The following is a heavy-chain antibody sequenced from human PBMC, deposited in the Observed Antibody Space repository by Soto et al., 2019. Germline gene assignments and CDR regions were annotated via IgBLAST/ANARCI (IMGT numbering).Heavy chain of an antibody. D-gene: IGHD6-13*01. CDR1: GFTFRSYG. CDR2: ISYDGSNE. Sequence: QVQLVESGGGVVQPGRSLRLSCAASGFTFRSYGMHWVRQAPGKGLEWVAVISYDGSNEHYADSVKGRVTISRDNSKNTLERQVNSLRTEDTAVYYCAKDKTSAGTFYVDHWGQGTLLIVSP. CDR3: AKDKTSAGTFYVDH. J-gene: IGHJ4*02. V-gene: IGHV3-30*18.